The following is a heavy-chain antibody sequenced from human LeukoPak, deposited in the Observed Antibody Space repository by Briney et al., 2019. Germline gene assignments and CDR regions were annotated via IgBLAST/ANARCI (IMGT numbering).Heavy chain of an antibody. CDR1: GYTFTVYY. CDR2: INPNSGGT. J-gene: IGHJ6*03. D-gene: IGHD3-16*01. Sequence: ASVKVSCKASGYTFTVYYMHWVRQAPGQGLEWMGWINPNSGGTNYAQKFQGRVTMTRDTSISTAYMELSRLRSDDTAMYYCARGGVTFGGAYYMAVWGQGTTVTVSS. CDR3: ARGGVTFGGAYYMAV. V-gene: IGHV1-2*02.